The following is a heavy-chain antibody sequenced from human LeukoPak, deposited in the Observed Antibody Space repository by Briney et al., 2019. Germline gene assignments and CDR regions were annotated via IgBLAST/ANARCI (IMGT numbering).Heavy chain of an antibody. CDR3: AREGPDTAMVSVGDY. D-gene: IGHD5-18*01. J-gene: IGHJ4*02. V-gene: IGHV4-39*07. Sequence: SETLSLTCTVSGGSISSSSYYWGWIRQPPGKGLEWIGSMYYSGTTFYNPFLKSRVTISGDTSKNQFSLKLSSVTAADTAVYYCAREGPDTAMVSVGDYWGQGTLVTVSS. CDR2: MYYSGTT. CDR1: GGSISSSSYY.